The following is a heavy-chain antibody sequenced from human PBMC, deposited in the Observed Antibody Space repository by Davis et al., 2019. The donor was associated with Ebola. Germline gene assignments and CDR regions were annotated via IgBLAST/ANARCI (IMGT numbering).Heavy chain of an antibody. D-gene: IGHD5-18*01. V-gene: IGHV3-74*01. CDR3: AKSSAMALYFDY. J-gene: IGHJ4*02. CDR2: INSDGSST. Sequence: PGGSLRLSCAASGFTFSSYWMHWVRQAPGKGLVWVSRINSDGSSTSYADSVKGRFTISRDNAKNTLYLQMNSLRAEDTAVYYCAKSSAMALYFDYWGQGTLVTVSS. CDR1: GFTFSSYW.